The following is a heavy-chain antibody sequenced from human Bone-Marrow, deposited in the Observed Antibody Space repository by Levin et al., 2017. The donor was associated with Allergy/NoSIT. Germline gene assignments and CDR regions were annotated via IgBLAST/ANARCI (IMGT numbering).Heavy chain of an antibody. V-gene: IGHV3-11*01. D-gene: IGHD4-11*01. CDR1: GFSFSEYY. CDR3: ARDRDINSLFDH. J-gene: IGHJ4*02. Sequence: GGSLRLSCTASGFSFSEYYMTWIRQAPGRGLEWVSYISPDGNTLYHAASVKGRFTVSRDNAQNSVFLQMDTLRAEDTAVYYCARDRDINSLFDHWGQGTLVTVSS. CDR2: ISPDGNTL.